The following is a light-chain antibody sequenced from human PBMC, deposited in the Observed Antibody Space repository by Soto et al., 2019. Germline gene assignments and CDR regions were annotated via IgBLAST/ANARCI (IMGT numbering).Light chain of an antibody. V-gene: IGKV3-15*01. J-gene: IGKJ1*01. CDR3: QQYDNWPRT. CDR1: QSVRSN. CDR2: DAS. Sequence: EKVMTQSPATLSVSPGERATLSCRASQSVRSNLAWYQQNPGQPPRLLIYDASSRATGIPSRFSGSGSGTEFTLTISSLMSEDFAVYYCQQYDNWPRTFGQGTRVDFK.